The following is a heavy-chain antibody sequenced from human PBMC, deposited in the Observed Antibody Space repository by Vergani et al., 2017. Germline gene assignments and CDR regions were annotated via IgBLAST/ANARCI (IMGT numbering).Heavy chain of an antibody. CDR2: IIPIFGTA. CDR1: GGTFSSYA. Sequence: QVQLVQSGAEVKKPGSSVKVSCNASGGTFSSYAISWVRQAPGQGLEWMGGIIPIFGTANYAQKFQGRVTITADESTSTAYMELSSLRSEETAVYYCVEGYCSSTSCYTTYYYYYMDVWGKGTTVTVSS. D-gene: IGHD2-2*02. CDR3: VEGYCSSTSCYTTYYYYYMDV. V-gene: IGHV1-69*01. J-gene: IGHJ6*03.